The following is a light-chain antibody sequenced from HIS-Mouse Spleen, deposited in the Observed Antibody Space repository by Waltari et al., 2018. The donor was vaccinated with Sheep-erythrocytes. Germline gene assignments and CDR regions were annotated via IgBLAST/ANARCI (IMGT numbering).Light chain of an antibody. CDR1: SSNIGAGYD. CDR3: QSYDSSLSGCV. Sequence: QSVLTQPPSVSGAPGQRVTISCTGSSSNIGAGYDVHWYQQLPGTAPKLLIYGNRTRPSGVPDRFSGSKSGTSASLAITGLQAEDEADYYCQSYDSSLSGCVFGGGTKLTVL. V-gene: IGLV1-40*01. CDR2: GNR. J-gene: IGLJ3*02.